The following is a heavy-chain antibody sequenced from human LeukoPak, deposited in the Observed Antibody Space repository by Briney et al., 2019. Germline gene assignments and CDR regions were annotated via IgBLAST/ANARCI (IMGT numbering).Heavy chain of an antibody. CDR1: GFTFDDYG. V-gene: IGHV3-20*04. J-gene: IGHJ5*02. CDR3: ARGLWWGGNWFDP. CDR2: INWNGGST. D-gene: IGHD4/OR15-4a*01. Sequence: GGSLRLSCAASGFTFDDYGMSWVRQAPGKGLEWVSGINWNGGSTGYADSVKGRFTISRDDATSSLYLQMNSLRAEDTALYYCARGLWWGGNWFDPWGQGTLVTVYS.